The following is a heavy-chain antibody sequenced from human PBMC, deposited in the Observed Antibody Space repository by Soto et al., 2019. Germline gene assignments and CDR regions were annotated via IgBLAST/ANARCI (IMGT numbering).Heavy chain of an antibody. Sequence: SETLSLTCAVSGGSISMNWWSWVRQPPGKGLEWIGEIYHSGSTNYNPSLKSRVTISVDKSKNQFSLKLSSVTAADTAAYYCARVVQGIDYWGQGTLVTVSS. D-gene: IGHD3-10*01. CDR3: ARVVQGIDY. CDR1: GGSISMNW. J-gene: IGHJ4*02. V-gene: IGHV4-4*02. CDR2: IYHSGST.